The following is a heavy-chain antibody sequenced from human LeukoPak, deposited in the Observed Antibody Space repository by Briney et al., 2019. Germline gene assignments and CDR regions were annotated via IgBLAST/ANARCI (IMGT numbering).Heavy chain of an antibody. CDR3: AKEIQAPSIAFDY. CDR2: IRYDGSNK. Sequence: GGSLRLSCAASGFTFSSYAMHWVRQAPGKGLEWVAFIRYDGSNKYYADSVKGRFTISRDNSKNTLYLQMNSLRAEDTAVYYCAKEIQAPSIAFDYWGQGTLVTVSS. CDR1: GFTFSSYA. J-gene: IGHJ4*02. V-gene: IGHV3-30*02. D-gene: IGHD6-6*01.